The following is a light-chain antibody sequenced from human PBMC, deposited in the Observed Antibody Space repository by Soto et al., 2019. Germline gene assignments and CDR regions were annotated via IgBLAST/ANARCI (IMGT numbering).Light chain of an antibody. CDR1: QTISTW. V-gene: IGKV1-5*03. CDR2: KAS. CDR3: QQYDSYSSLT. J-gene: IGKJ4*01. Sequence: DIQMTQSPSTLSASVGDRVTITCRASQTISTWLAWYQQKPGKAPKLLIYKASSLETGVPSRFSGSGSGTQFTLTISSLQPDDFGTYFCQQYDSYSSLTFGGGTKVDIK.